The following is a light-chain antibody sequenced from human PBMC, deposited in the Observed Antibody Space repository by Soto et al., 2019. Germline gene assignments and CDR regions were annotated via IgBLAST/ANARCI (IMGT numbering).Light chain of an antibody. CDR2: EGT. CDR1: SSDVGSYDL. J-gene: IGLJ2*01. CDR3: CSYPGSYTSVL. Sequence: QSALTQPASVSGSPGQSITISCTGSSSDVGSYDLVSWYQQHPGKAPKLIIYEGTKRPSGVSNRFSGSNSGNTASLTISGLQAEDEADYYCCSYPGSYTSVLFGGGTKLTVL. V-gene: IGLV2-23*01.